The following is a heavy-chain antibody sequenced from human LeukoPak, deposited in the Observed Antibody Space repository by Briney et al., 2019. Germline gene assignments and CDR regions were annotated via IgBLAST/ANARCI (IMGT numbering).Heavy chain of an antibody. CDR1: GFAFSDHY. J-gene: IGHJ4*02. CDR2: ISKTSIHK. V-gene: IGHV3-11*01. CDR3: TRDDTSRGLTLIY. D-gene: IGHD3-10*01. Sequence: TGGSLRLSCAASGFAFSDHYMRWTREAPGKGLEGGSMISKTSIHKYYGDSVKGSFTISRDNAKNTLFLQLNNLTVEDTAVYYCTRDDTSRGLTLIYWGPGTLVTVSS.